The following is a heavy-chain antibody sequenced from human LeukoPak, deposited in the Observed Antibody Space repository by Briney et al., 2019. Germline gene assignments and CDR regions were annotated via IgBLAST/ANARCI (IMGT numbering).Heavy chain of an antibody. CDR3: ARAKNYDILTPLFDP. Sequence: ASVKVSCKASGYTFTSYGISWVRQAPGQGLEWMGGIIPIFGTANYAQKFQGRVTITADESTSTAYMELSSLRSEDTAVYYCARAKNYDILTPLFDPWGQGTLVTVSS. J-gene: IGHJ5*02. V-gene: IGHV1-69*13. D-gene: IGHD3-9*01. CDR2: IIPIFGTA. CDR1: GYTFTSYG.